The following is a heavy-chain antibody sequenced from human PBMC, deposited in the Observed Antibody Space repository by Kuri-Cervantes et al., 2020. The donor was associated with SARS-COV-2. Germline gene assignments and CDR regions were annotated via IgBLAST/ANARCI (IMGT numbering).Heavy chain of an antibody. Sequence: ASVKVSCKASGYTFTGYYIHWVRQAPGQGLEWMGWINPNSGGTNYAQKFQGWVTMTRDTSISIVYMELSRLSTDDTAVYCCGSSTPFGRRMVISQGGAFDIWGQGTMVTVSS. J-gene: IGHJ3*02. V-gene: IGHV1-2*04. D-gene: IGHD3-22*01. CDR1: GYTFTGYY. CDR3: GSSTPFGRRMVISQGGAFDI. CDR2: INPNSGGT.